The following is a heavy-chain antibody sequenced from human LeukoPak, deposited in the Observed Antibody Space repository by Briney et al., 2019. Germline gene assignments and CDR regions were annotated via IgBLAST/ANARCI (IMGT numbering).Heavy chain of an antibody. D-gene: IGHD3-22*01. Sequence: GASVTVSFTFSGYTLTELSMHWVRQAPGKGLEWMGGFDPEDGETIYAQKFQGRVTMTEDTSTDTAYMELSSLRSEDTAVYYCASGYYSNHDAFDIWGQGTMVTVSS. CDR3: ASGYYSNHDAFDI. CDR2: FDPEDGET. J-gene: IGHJ3*02. CDR1: GYTLTELS. V-gene: IGHV1-24*01.